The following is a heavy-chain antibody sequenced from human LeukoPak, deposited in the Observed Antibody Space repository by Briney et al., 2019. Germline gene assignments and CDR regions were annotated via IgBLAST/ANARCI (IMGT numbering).Heavy chain of an antibody. J-gene: IGHJ4*02. CDR2: ISGSGGST. CDR1: GFTFSSYA. V-gene: IGHV3-23*01. Sequence: GGSLRLSCAASGFTFSSYAMSWVRQAPGKGLEWVSAISGSGGSTYYADSVKGRFTISRDNSKNTLYLQMNSLRAEDTAVYYCAKDPSQQLVSYDQDYWGQGTLVTVSS. D-gene: IGHD6-13*01. CDR3: AKDPSQQLVSYDQDY.